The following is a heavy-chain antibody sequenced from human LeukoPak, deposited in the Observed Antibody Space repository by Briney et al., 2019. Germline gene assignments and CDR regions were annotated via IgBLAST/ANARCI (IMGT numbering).Heavy chain of an antibody. D-gene: IGHD4-17*01. CDR2: TRNKANSYTT. CDR3: ARADGYGDYYFDY. J-gene: IGHJ4*02. CDR1: GFTFSDHY. V-gene: IGHV3-72*01. Sequence: GGFLRLSCAASGFTFSDHYMDWVRQAPGKGLEWVGRTRNKANSYTTEYAASVKGRFTISRDDSKNSLYLQMNSLKTEDTAVYYCARADGYGDYYFDYWGQGTLVTVSS.